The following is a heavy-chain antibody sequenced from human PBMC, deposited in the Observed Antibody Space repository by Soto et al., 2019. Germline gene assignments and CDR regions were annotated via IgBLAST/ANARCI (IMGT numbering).Heavy chain of an antibody. D-gene: IGHD2-2*01. CDR2: IHYSGNT. J-gene: IGHJ5*02. CDR1: GGNIGSYY. Sequence: SDPCPVLGGNIGSYYWGWLRQKTGKRLEWIGYIHYSGNTNYNPSLQSRVTISLDTSKNQLSLKLTSMTAADTAVYYCARDIHAGLTQYRHPWC. CDR3: ARDIHAGLTQYRHP. V-gene: IGHV4-59*01.